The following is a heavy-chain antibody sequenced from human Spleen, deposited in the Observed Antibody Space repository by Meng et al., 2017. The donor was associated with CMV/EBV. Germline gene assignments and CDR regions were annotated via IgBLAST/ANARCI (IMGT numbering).Heavy chain of an antibody. Sequence: ETLSLTCTVYGGSFNAYYYNWVRQAPGKGLEWVSSISSGSNYIYYADSVKGRFTISRDNAKNSLYLQVNSLRDEDTAVYYCARWSRSSGWPTAIDYWGQGTLVTVSS. V-gene: IGHV3-21*01. CDR1: GGSFNAYY. D-gene: IGHD6-19*01. CDR2: ISSGSNYI. CDR3: ARWSRSSGWPTAIDY. J-gene: IGHJ4*02.